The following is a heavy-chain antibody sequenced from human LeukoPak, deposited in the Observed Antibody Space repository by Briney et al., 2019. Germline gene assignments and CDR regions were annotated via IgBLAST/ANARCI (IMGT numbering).Heavy chain of an antibody. V-gene: IGHV4-4*07. D-gene: IGHD3-22*01. CDR1: GGSISSYY. CDR3: GRDVYYYDSSGYYRYYGMDV. CDR2: IYTSGST. J-gene: IGHJ6*02. Sequence: SETLSLTCTVSGGSISSYYWSWIRQPAGKGLEWIGRIYTSGSTNYNPSLKSRVTMSVDASKNQFSLKLSSVTAADTAVYYCGRDVYYYDSSGYYRYYGMDVWGQGTTVTVSS.